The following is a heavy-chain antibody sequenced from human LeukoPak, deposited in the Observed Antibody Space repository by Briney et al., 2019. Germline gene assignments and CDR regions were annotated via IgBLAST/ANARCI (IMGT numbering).Heavy chain of an antibody. CDR1: GGSISSYY. J-gene: IGHJ5*02. Sequence: RTSETLSLTCTVSGGSISSYYWSWIRQPPGKGLEWIGYIYYSGSTNYNPSLKSRVTISVDTSKNQFSLNLSSVTAADTAVYYCARESTTAGGCNWFDPWGQGTLVTVSS. D-gene: IGHD4-11*01. V-gene: IGHV4-59*01. CDR2: IYYSGST. CDR3: ARESTTAGGCNWFDP.